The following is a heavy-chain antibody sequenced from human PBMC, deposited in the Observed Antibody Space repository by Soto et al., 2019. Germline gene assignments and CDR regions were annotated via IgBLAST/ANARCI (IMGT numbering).Heavy chain of an antibody. Sequence: EVQLLESGGGLVQPGGSLRLSCAASGFTFSSYAMSWVRQAPGKGLEWLSAISGSGGSTYYADSVKGRFTISRDNSKNTLYLQMNSLRAEDTAVYYCAKEVGNGDYDYYYYYGMDVWGQGTTVTVSS. CDR3: AKEVGNGDYDYYYYYGMDV. D-gene: IGHD4-17*01. CDR2: ISGSGGST. J-gene: IGHJ6*02. V-gene: IGHV3-23*01. CDR1: GFTFSSYA.